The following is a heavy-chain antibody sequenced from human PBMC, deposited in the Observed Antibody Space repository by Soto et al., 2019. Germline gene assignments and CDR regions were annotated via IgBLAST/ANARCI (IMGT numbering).Heavy chain of an antibody. V-gene: IGHV1-69*08. J-gene: IGHJ5*02. D-gene: IGHD6-13*01. Sequence: QVQLVQSGAEVKKPGSSVKVSCKASGGTFSSYTISWVRQAPGQGLEWMGRIIPILGIANYAQKFQGRVTITADKSTSTAYMELSSLRSEDTAVYYCARDLLGIAAAGQSGGWFDPWGQGTLVTVSS. CDR3: ARDLLGIAAAGQSGGWFDP. CDR1: GGTFSSYT. CDR2: IIPILGIA.